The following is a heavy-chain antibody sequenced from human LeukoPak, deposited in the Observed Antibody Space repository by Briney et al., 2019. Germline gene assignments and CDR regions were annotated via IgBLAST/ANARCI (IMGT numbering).Heavy chain of an antibody. D-gene: IGHD3-10*01. V-gene: IGHV4-34*01. J-gene: IGHJ3*02. CDR3: ARVAGLLWFGSWRKLNDAFDI. Sequence: SETLSLTCAVYGGSFSGYYWSWLRQPPGKGLEWIGEINHSGSTNYNPSLKSRVTISVDTSKNQFSLKLSSVTAADTAVYYCARVAGLLWFGSWRKLNDAFDIWGQGTMVTVSS. CDR2: INHSGST. CDR1: GGSFSGYY.